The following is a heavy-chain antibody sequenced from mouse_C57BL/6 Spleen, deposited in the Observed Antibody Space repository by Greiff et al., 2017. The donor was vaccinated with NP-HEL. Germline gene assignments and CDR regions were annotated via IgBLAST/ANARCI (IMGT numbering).Heavy chain of an antibody. D-gene: IGHD2-4*01. Sequence: QVQLQQPGAELVRPGSSVKLSCKASGYTFTSYWMHWVKQRPIQGLEWIGNIDPSDSETHYNQKFKDKATLTVDKSSSTAYMQLGSLTSKDSAVYYCARSGDYDSYWYFDGWGTGTTVTVSS. V-gene: IGHV1-52*01. CDR2: IDPSDSET. CDR3: ARSGDYDSYWYFDG. CDR1: GYTFTSYW. J-gene: IGHJ1*03.